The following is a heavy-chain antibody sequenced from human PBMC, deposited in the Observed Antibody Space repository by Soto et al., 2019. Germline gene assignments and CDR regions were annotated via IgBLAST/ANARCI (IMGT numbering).Heavy chain of an antibody. CDR1: GYTFTRYG. Sequence: QGHLVQSGAEVKKPGASVKVSCKASGYTFTRYGISWVRQAPGQGLEWMGWISGYNGDTNYAQNLQDRVTRTIDTSTNTAYMELRSLTSDDTAVYYCAKNGQPPYYYYGLDVW. CDR3: AKNGQPPYYYYGLDV. CDR2: ISGYNGDT. J-gene: IGHJ6*01. D-gene: IGHD2-8*01. V-gene: IGHV1-18*01.